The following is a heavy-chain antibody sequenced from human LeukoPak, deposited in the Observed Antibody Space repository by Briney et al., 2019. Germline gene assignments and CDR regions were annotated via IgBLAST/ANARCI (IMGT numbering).Heavy chain of an antibody. J-gene: IGHJ5*02. Sequence: GESLKISCKGSGYSFTSYWIGWVRQMPGKGLEWMGIIYPGDSDTRYSPSFQGQVTISADKSISTAYLQWSSLKASDTDMYYCARLVYCSSTSCYSPNWFDPGGQGSLVTVSS. CDR1: GYSFTSYW. CDR2: IYPGDSDT. D-gene: IGHD2-2*01. V-gene: IGHV5-51*01. CDR3: ARLVYCSSTSCYSPNWFDP.